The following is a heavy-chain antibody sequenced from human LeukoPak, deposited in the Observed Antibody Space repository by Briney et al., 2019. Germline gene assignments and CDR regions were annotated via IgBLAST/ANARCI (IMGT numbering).Heavy chain of an antibody. CDR3: AKDLQPDNGWDFDL. CDR2: FLRTGSSV. J-gene: IGHJ4*02. CDR1: GFTFSSYA. D-gene: IGHD6-19*01. V-gene: IGHV3-23*05. Sequence: SGGSLRLSCAASGFTFSSYAMTWVRQAPGQGLEWVSSFLRTGSSVYYAGSVKGRFTISRDNSKNTLYLQMNSLRVEDTGVYYCAKDLQPDNGWDFDLWGQGTRVTVSS.